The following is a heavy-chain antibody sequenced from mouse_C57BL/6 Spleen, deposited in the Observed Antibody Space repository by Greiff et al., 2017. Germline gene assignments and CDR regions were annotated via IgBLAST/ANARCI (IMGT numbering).Heavy chain of an antibody. CDR3: ARYEGYDGYRLWDY. D-gene: IGHD2-3*01. CDR1: GYTFTSYW. V-gene: IGHV1-69*01. CDR2: IDPSDSYT. Sequence: QVQLQQPGAELVMPGASVKLSCKASGYTFTSYWMHWVKQRPGQGLEWIGEIDPSDSYTNYNQKFKGKSTLTVDESSSTAYMQLSSLTSEDSAVYYCARYEGYDGYRLWDYWGQGTTLTVSS. J-gene: IGHJ2*01.